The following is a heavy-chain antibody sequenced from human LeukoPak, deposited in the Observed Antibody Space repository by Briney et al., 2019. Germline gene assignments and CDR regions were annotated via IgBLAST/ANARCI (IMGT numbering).Heavy chain of an antibody. CDR2: IVYGASNM. D-gene: IGHD2/OR15-2a*01. J-gene: IGHJ3*02. Sequence: GGSLRLSCAPSGFTFCIYVMHWVRQAPGEGGGWGAVIVYGASNMYCADSVTGRFTISRHNFKNTLYLQMNSLRVEDTAVYYCAKEGSMSRWAFDIWGQGTMVTVSS. CDR3: AKEGSMSRWAFDI. V-gene: IGHV3-30*02. CDR1: GFTFCIYV.